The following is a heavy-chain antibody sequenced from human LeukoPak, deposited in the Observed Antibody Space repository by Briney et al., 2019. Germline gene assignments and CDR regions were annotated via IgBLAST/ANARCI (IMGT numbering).Heavy chain of an antibody. CDR3: ATDMVGYCSGDRCYSEAY. CDR1: GGSFSGYY. Sequence: SETLSLTCAVYGGSFSGYYWSWIRQPPGKGLEWIGEINHSGSTNYNPSLKSRVTISVDTSKNQFSLKLTSVTAADTAVYYCATDMVGYCSGDRCYSEAYWGQGTLVTVSS. J-gene: IGHJ4*02. D-gene: IGHD2-15*01. CDR2: INHSGST. V-gene: IGHV4-34*01.